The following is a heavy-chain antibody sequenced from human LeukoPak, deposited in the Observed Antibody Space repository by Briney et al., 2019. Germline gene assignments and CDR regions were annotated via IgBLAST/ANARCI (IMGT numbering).Heavy chain of an antibody. D-gene: IGHD3-10*01. J-gene: IGHJ5*02. Sequence: SETLSLTCTVSGGSISSYYWSWIRQPPGKGLEWIGYIYYSGSTNYKPSLKSRVTISVDTSKNQFSLKLSSVTAADTAVYYCARGGYYGSGNDFRFDPWGQGALVTVSS. CDR2: IYYSGST. CDR3: ARGGYYGSGNDFRFDP. V-gene: IGHV4-59*01. CDR1: GGSISSYY.